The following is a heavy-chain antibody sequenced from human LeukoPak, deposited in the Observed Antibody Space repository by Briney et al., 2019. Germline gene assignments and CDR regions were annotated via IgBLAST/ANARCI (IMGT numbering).Heavy chain of an antibody. Sequence: GGSLRLSCAASGFTFNNYAMTWVRQAPGKGLEWVSAISGGGSTYYADSVKGRFTISRDNSKNTLYLQMNSLRAEDTAVYYCARAIASGIDFFDPWGQGTLVTVSS. J-gene: IGHJ5*02. CDR1: GFTFNNYA. CDR2: ISGGGST. V-gene: IGHV3-23*01. CDR3: ARAIASGIDFFDP. D-gene: IGHD3-9*01.